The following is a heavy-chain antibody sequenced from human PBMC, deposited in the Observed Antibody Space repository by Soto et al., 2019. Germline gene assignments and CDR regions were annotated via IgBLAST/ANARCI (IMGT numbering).Heavy chain of an antibody. Sequence: GGSLRLSCAASGFTFSSYGMHWVRQAPGKGLEWVAVISYDGSNKYYADSVKGRFTISRDNSKNTLYLQMNSLRAEDTAVYYCAKDLRYFDWLFPYYYYGMDVWGQGTTVTVSS. J-gene: IGHJ6*02. D-gene: IGHD3-9*01. V-gene: IGHV3-30*18. CDR1: GFTFSSYG. CDR2: ISYDGSNK. CDR3: AKDLRYFDWLFPYYYYGMDV.